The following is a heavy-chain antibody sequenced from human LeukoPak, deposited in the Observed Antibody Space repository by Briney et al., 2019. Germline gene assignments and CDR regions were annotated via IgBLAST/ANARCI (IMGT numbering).Heavy chain of an antibody. CDR1: GFTFSSYS. Sequence: PGGSLRLSCAASGFTFSSYSMNWVRHAPGKGLEWVSSISSSSSYIYYADSVKGRFTISRDNAKNSLYLQMNSLRAEDTAVYYCARDRVSWYGGNSCDYWGQGTLVTVSS. V-gene: IGHV3-21*01. J-gene: IGHJ4*02. CDR2: ISSSSSYI. CDR3: ARDRVSWYGGNSCDY. D-gene: IGHD4-23*01.